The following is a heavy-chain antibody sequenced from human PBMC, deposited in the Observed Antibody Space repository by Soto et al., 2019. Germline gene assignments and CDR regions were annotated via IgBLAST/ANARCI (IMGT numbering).Heavy chain of an antibody. D-gene: IGHD3-10*01. J-gene: IGHJ5*02. CDR3: AKDLRPGLVVPTKSGFDP. Sequence: GGSLRLSCAASGFTFSSYGMHWGRQAPGKGLEWVAVIWYDGSNKYYADSVKGRFSISRDNSKNTLYLQMTNLRAEDAAIYFCAKDLRPGLVVPTKSGFDPWGQGTRVTVSS. V-gene: IGHV3-33*06. CDR2: IWYDGSNK. CDR1: GFTFSSYG.